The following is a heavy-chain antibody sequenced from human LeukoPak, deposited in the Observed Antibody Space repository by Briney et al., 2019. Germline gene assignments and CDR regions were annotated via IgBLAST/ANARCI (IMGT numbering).Heavy chain of an antibody. CDR3: ARGGYREKWLAPDY. D-gene: IGHD6-19*01. CDR1: GFTFSSYW. V-gene: IGHV3-7*01. CDR2: IKQDGSEK. Sequence: GGSLRLSCAASGFTFSSYWMSWVRQAPGKGLEWVASIKQDGSEKYYVDSVKGRFTISRDNAKNSLYLQMNSLRAEDTAVYYCARGGYREKWLAPDYWGQGTLVTVSS. J-gene: IGHJ4*02.